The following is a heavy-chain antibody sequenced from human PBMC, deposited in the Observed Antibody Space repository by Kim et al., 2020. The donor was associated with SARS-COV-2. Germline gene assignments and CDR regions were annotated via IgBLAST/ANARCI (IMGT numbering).Heavy chain of an antibody. J-gene: IGHJ4*02. CDR1: GGSISSYY. Sequence: SETLSLTCTVSGGSISSYYWSWIRQPPGKGLEWIGYIYYSGSTNYNPSLKSRVTISVDTSKNQFSLKLSSVTAADTAVYYCARDGDYGGNDYWGQGTLVTVSS. CDR2: IYYSGST. D-gene: IGHD4-17*01. V-gene: IGHV4-59*01. CDR3: ARDGDYGGNDY.